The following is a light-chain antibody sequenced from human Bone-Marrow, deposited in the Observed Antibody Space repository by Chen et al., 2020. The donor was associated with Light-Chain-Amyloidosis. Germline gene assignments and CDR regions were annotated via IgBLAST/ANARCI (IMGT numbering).Light chain of an antibody. Sequence: QSVLTQPPSASGTPGQRVTIPGSGSSSNIGNNYVYWYQQVPRTAPKLLIYKNNQRPSGVPDRFSGSRSGTSASLAISGLRSEDDADYYCAAWDDSLNGVVFGGGTKLTVL. J-gene: IGLJ2*01. CDR3: AAWDDSLNGVV. CDR2: KNN. CDR1: SSNIGNNY. V-gene: IGLV1-47*01.